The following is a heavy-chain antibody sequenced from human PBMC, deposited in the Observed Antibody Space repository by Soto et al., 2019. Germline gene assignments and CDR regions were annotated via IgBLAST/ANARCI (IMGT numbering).Heavy chain of an antibody. D-gene: IGHD4-4*01. CDR3: AIVVYSRLTDNWFDP. CDR1: GYTFTSYG. J-gene: IGHJ5*02. Sequence: QVQLVQSGAEVKKPGASVKVSCKASGYTFTSYGISWVRQAPGQGLEWMGWISAYNGHTNYAQKLQGRVTMTTETSTITAYRELRSLSSDDTAVYYCAIVVYSRLTDNWFDPWGQGTLVTVSS. V-gene: IGHV1-18*01. CDR2: ISAYNGHT.